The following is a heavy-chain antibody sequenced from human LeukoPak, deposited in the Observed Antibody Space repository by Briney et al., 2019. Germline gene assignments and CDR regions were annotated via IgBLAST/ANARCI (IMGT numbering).Heavy chain of an antibody. CDR2: IYYSGST. CDR1: GGSISSYY. CDR3: ARGPYFNGWFDP. J-gene: IGHJ5*02. Sequence: SETLSLTCTVSGGSISSYYWSWIRQPPGKGLEWIGYIYYSGSTNYNPSLKSRVTISVDTSKNRFSLKLGSVTAADTAVYYCARGPYFNGWFDPWGQGTLVTVSS. V-gene: IGHV4-59*01. D-gene: IGHD2-8*01.